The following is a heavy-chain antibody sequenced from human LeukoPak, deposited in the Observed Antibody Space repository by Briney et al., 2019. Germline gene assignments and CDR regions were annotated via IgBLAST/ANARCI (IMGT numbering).Heavy chain of an antibody. CDR3: AKGRHSLYYYYMDV. CDR2: ISGSGSNT. V-gene: IGHV3-23*01. J-gene: IGHJ6*03. CDR1: GFTFSSYA. Sequence: GGSLRLSCAASGFTFSSYAMSWVRQAPGKGLEWVSVISGSGSNTYYADSVKGRFTISRDNSKNTLYLQMNSLRAEDTAVYYCAKGRHSLYYYYMDVWGKGTTVTVSS. D-gene: IGHD2-21*01.